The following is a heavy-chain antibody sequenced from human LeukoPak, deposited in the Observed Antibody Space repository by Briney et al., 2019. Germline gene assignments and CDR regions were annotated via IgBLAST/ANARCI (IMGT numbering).Heavy chain of an antibody. V-gene: IGHV3-48*02. CDR1: GFTFSSYS. CDR3: ARGPQRYYGSGQDFDY. Sequence: GRSLRLSCAASGFTFSSYSMDWVRQAPGKGLEWVSYISSSGSTIYYADSVKGRFTISRDNAKNSLYLQMNSLRDEDTAVYYCARGPQRYYGSGQDFDYWGQGTLVSVSS. J-gene: IGHJ4*02. CDR2: ISSSGSTI. D-gene: IGHD3-10*01.